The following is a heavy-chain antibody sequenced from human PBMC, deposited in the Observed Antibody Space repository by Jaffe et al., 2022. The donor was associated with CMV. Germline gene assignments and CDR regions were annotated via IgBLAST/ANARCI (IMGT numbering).Heavy chain of an antibody. CDR1: GFTFSSYA. CDR3: AKALPQWELPTETTNLFDY. V-gene: IGHV3-23*04. J-gene: IGHJ4*02. D-gene: IGHD1-26*01. CDR2: ISGSGGST. Sequence: EVQLVESGGGLVQPGGSLRLSCAASGFTFSSYAMSWVRQAPGKGLEWVSAISGSGGSTYYADSVKGRFTISRDNSKNTLYLQMNSLRAEDTAVYYCAKALPQWELPTETTNLFDYWGQGTLVTVSS.